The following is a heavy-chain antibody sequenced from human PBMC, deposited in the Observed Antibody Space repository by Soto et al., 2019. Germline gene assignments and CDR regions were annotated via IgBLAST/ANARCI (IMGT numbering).Heavy chain of an antibody. CDR1: GYTFTSYD. D-gene: IGHD4-17*01. J-gene: IGHJ5*02. Sequence: QVQLVQSGAEVKKPGASVKVSCKASGYTFTSYDINWVRQATGQGLEYLGWMNPNSGNTAYVQKFQGRVTMTWDTSLTTAYMELSSLLSEDTAVYFCARGIKYGAYSRWFDPWGQGTLVTVSS. CDR3: ARGIKYGAYSRWFDP. CDR2: MNPNSGNT. V-gene: IGHV1-8*01.